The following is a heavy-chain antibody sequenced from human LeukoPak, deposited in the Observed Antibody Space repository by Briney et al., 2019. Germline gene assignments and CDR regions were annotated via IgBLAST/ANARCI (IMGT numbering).Heavy chain of an antibody. Sequence: GGSLRLSCAASGFSFSTYAMSWVRQAPGKGLEWVSAISGSGVSTYYADSVKGRLTISRDNSKNTLYLQMNSLRAEDTAVYYCAKDMGLQRYYFDYWGQGTLVTVSS. V-gene: IGHV3-23*01. CDR3: AKDMGLQRYYFDY. J-gene: IGHJ4*02. D-gene: IGHD5-24*01. CDR2: ISGSGVST. CDR1: GFSFSTYA.